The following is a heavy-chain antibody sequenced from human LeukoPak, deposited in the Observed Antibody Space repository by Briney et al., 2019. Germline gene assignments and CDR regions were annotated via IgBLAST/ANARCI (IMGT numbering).Heavy chain of an antibody. D-gene: IGHD5-12*01. CDR2: INHSGST. CDR3: ARGRLRLSY. J-gene: IGHJ4*02. Sequence: SETLSLTCAVYGGSFSGYYWSWIRQPPGKGLEWIGEINHSGSTNYNPSLKSRVTISVDTSKNQFSLKLSSVTAADTAVYYCARGRLRLSYWGQGTLVTVSS. V-gene: IGHV4-34*01. CDR1: GGSFSGYY.